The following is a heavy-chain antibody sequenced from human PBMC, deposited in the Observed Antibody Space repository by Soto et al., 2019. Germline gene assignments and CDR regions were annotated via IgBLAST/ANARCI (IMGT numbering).Heavy chain of an antibody. J-gene: IGHJ4*02. D-gene: IGHD3-10*01. Sequence: QLQLQESGPGLVKPSETLSLTCTVSGGSISSTSYYWVWIRQPPGKGLEWIGSFYYSGSTYYNPSLKSRVTISVDTSENQFPLKLSSVTAADTAVYYCARQVVDGTLAGAGSFDYWGQGTLVTVSS. CDR2: FYYSGST. V-gene: IGHV4-39*01. CDR3: ARQVVDGTLAGAGSFDY. CDR1: GGSISSTSYY.